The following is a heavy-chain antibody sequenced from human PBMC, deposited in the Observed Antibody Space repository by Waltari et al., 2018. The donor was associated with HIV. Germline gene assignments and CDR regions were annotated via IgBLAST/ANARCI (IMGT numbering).Heavy chain of an antibody. CDR1: GGSSSRGDYY. D-gene: IGHD1-26*01. V-gene: IGHV4-30-4*01. CDR2: MYYSGST. J-gene: IGHJ5*02. Sequence: QVQLPESGPGLVKPSQTLSLTCTVSGGSSSRGDYYWSWIRQPPGKGLEWIGYMYYSGSTYSNPSLKSRVTISVDTSKNQFSLKLSSVTAADTAVYYCARVKIVGNWFDPWGQGTLVTVSS. CDR3: ARVKIVGNWFDP.